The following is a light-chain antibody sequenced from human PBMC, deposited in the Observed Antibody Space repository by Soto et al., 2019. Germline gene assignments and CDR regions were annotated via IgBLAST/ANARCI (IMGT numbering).Light chain of an antibody. V-gene: IGKV1-5*01. CDR1: QSISKW. Sequence: DIQMTQSPSTLSASVGERVSITCRASQSISKWLAWHQQKPGKAPKLLIYGASTLQSGVPPRFSGSGSGTEFTLTIRSLQPDDIATYYCQQYSSYSAWTFGEGTKVDI. J-gene: IGKJ1*01. CDR3: QQYSSYSAWT. CDR2: GAS.